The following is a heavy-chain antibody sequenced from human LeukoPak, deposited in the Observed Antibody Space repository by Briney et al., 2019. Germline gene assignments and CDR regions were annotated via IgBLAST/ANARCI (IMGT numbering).Heavy chain of an antibody. CDR3: AKDHHGDQNWFDP. Sequence: GGFLSLSCAASGFTFSSYALSWVRQAPGKGLESVSAISGSGASTYYADSVEGRFTISRDNSKNTLYLQIAGLRAEDTAVYYCAKDHHGDQNWFDPWGQGTLVTVSS. CDR2: ISGSGAST. D-gene: IGHD2-21*02. CDR1: GFTFSSYA. V-gene: IGHV3-23*01. J-gene: IGHJ5*02.